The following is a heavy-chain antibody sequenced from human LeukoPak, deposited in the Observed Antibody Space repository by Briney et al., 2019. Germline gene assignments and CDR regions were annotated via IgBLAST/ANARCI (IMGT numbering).Heavy chain of an antibody. D-gene: IGHD3-9*01. CDR2: ISSSSSYI. J-gene: IGHJ4*02. V-gene: IGHV3-21*01. CDR3: TRGVIRYFDWLLPFDY. Sequence: PGGSLRLSCAASGFTFSSYSMNWVRQAPGKGLEWVSSISSSSSYIYYADSVKGRFTISRDNAKNSLYLQMNSLRAEDTAVYYCTRGVIRYFDWLLPFDYWGQGTLVTVSS. CDR1: GFTFSSYS.